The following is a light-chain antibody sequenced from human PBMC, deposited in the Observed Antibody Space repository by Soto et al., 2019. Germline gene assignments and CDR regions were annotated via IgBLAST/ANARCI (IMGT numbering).Light chain of an antibody. CDR3: QDYIHCPPGM. CDR2: DTS. CDR1: QFVSRR. V-gene: IGKV3-15*01. J-gene: IGKJ1*01. Sequence: EIVVTQSPATLSASPGERVTLSCRASQFVSRRLAWYQQRLGQVPRLLIYDTSTRAPGISARFSGSGSGTEFPLTISRLQSEDLEVYYCQDYIHCPPGMLGPGTTVDIK.